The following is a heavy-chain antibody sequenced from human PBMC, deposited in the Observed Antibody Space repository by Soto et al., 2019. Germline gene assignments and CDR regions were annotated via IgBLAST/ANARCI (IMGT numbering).Heavy chain of an antibody. J-gene: IGHJ4*02. CDR3: ARDLRRDLEYYFDY. D-gene: IGHD4-17*01. V-gene: IGHV3-33*01. CDR2: IWYDGSNK. CDR1: GFTFSSYG. Sequence: GGSLRLSCAASGFTFSSYGMHWVRQAPGKGLEWVAVIWYDGSNKYYADSVKGRFTISRDNSKNTLYLQMNSLRAEDTAVYYCARDLRRDLEYYFDYWGQGTLVTVSS.